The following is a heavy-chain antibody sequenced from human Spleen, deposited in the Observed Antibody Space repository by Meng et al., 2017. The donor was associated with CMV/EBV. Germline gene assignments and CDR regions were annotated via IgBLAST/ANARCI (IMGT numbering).Heavy chain of an antibody. Sequence: GSLRLSCAVVRGYISDYYCNWIRQTPGKGLQWIGFVSDSGIVKYNPSLESRGSISRDRSKNRCFLNLNSATAADTAVYFCARGTGTTQHYFDSWGQGMLVTVSS. V-gene: IGHV4-59*01. CDR3: ARGTGTTQHYFDS. CDR2: VSDSGIV. CDR1: RGYISDYY. D-gene: IGHD1-1*01. J-gene: IGHJ4*02.